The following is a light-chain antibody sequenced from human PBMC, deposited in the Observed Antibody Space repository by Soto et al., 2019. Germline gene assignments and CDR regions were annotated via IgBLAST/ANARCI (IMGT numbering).Light chain of an antibody. CDR1: QNIRNW. J-gene: IGKJ1*01. V-gene: IGKV1-5*01. Sequence: DIQMTQSPSTLSASVGDSVTITCRASQNIRNWLAWYQQKPGKAPKLLIYAASSLQSGVPSRFSGSGSGTEFTLTISSLQPDDFATYYCQQYNSYWTFGQGTKVDIK. CDR2: AAS. CDR3: QQYNSYWT.